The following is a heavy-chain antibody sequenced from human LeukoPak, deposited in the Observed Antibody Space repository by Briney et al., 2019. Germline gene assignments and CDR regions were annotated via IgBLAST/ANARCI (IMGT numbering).Heavy chain of an antibody. CDR3: ARDWSDGDYPFDP. V-gene: IGHV3-21*01. Sequence: GGSLRLSCAASGFTFSSYSMYWVRQAPGKGLEWVSSISSSSYIYYADSVKGRFTISRDNAKNSLYLQMNSLRAEDTAVYYCARDWSDGDYPFDPWGQGTLVTVSS. D-gene: IGHD4-17*01. CDR1: GFTFSSYS. J-gene: IGHJ5*02. CDR2: ISSSSYI.